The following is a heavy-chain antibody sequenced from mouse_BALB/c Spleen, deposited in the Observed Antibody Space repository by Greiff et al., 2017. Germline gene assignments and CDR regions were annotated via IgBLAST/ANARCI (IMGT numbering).Heavy chain of an antibody. CDR3: ARSGKYGNYVAY. V-gene: IGHV1-9*01. J-gene: IGHJ3*01. CDR1: GYTFSSYW. Sequence: QVQLQQSGAELMKPGASVKISCKATGYTFSSYWIEWVKQRPGHGLEWIGEILPGSGSTNYNEKFKGKATFTADTSSNTAYMQLSSLTSEDSAVYYCARSGKYGNYVAYWGQGTLVTVSA. D-gene: IGHD2-10*02. CDR2: ILPGSGST.